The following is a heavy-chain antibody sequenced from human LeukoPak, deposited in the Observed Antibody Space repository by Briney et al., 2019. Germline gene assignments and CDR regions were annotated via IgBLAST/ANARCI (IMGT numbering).Heavy chain of an antibody. CDR3: ARQGILINWFDP. CDR2: IYYSGST. CDR1: GGSISSSSYY. J-gene: IGHJ5*02. D-gene: IGHD3-9*01. V-gene: IGHV4-39*01. Sequence: PSETLSLTCTVSGGSISSSSYYWGWIRQPPGKGLEWIGSIYYSGSTYYNPSLKSRVTISVDTSKNQFSLKLSSVTAADTAVYYCARQGILINWFDPWGQGTLVTVSS.